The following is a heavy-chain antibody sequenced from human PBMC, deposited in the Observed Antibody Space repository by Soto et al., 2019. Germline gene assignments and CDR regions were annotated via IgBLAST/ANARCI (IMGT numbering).Heavy chain of an antibody. CDR3: TKDHCARAGSCYPNDF. CDR2: ISATGSTT. J-gene: IGHJ4*02. CDR1: GFTFSSYG. V-gene: IGHV3-23*01. D-gene: IGHD2-15*01. Sequence: PGGSLRLSCAASGFTFSSYGMHWVRQAPGKGLEWISVISATGSTTHYADSVKGRFSISRDNSKNTMYLQMNSLRVEDTAVYYCTKDHCARAGSCYPNDFWGQGTLVTVSS.